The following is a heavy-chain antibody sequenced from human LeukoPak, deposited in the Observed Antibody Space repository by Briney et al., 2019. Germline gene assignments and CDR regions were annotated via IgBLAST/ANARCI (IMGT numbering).Heavy chain of an antibody. J-gene: IGHJ4*02. CDR2: VDTSGSYI. Sequence: PGGSLRLSCAASGFTFSDYSMNWVRQAPGKGLEWVSSVDTSGSYIYNADSVKGRFTISRDNAKNSLFLQMNSLRAEDTAVYYCARRIPSFYDSSGYAFDYWGQGTLVTVSP. D-gene: IGHD3-22*01. V-gene: IGHV3-21*01. CDR1: GFTFSDYS. CDR3: ARRIPSFYDSSGYAFDY.